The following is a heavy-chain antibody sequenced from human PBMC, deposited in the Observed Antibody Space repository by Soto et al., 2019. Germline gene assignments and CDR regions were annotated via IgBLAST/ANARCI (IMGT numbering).Heavy chain of an antibody. CDR3: ARGMTPPGAPAWYYFDS. Sequence: SETRSRTWTVSGASITSSSYWSFIRQPAGKGLEWIGRFSLSGTTNYNPSLRSRVTMSADVSKNQFSLRLTSVTAADTALYYCARGMTPPGAPAWYYFDSWGQGTLVTVSS. CDR2: FSLSGTT. CDR1: GASITSSSY. D-gene: IGHD2-8*02. J-gene: IGHJ4*02. V-gene: IGHV4-4*07.